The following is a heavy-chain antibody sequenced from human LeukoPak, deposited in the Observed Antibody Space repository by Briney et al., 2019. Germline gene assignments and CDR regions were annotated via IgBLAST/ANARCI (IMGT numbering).Heavy chain of an antibody. D-gene: IGHD5-24*01. CDR2: IIPICGIA. V-gene: IGHV1-69*04. J-gene: IGHJ6*02. CDR3: ARELLEMATIKSYYYYGMDV. Sequence: SVKVSCKACGGTFSSYAISWVRQAPGQGLEWMGRIIPICGIANYAQKFQGRVTITADKATSTAYMELSSLRSEDTAVYYCARELLEMATIKSYYYYGMDVRGQGSTVTV. CDR1: GGTFSSYA.